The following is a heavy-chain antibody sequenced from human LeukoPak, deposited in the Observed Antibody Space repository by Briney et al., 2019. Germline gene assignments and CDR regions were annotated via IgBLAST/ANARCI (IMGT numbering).Heavy chain of an antibody. D-gene: IGHD4-17*01. CDR1: GFSFSYYG. CDR2: ISHDGSDT. J-gene: IGHJ4*02. Sequence: GRSLRLSCAASGFSFSYYGMHWVRQAPGQGLEWVAAISHDGSDTFYGESVKGRFTISRDNSKNTVFLQMYSLRDEDTAVYYCAKDKRRFLYGDYEFFDYWGQGTLVTVSS. CDR3: AKDKRRFLYGDYEFFDY. V-gene: IGHV3-30*18.